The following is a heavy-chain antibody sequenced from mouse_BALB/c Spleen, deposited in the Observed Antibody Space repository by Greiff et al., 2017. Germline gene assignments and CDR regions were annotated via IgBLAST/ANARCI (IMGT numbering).Heavy chain of an antibody. CDR2: ISSGGSYT. J-gene: IGHJ1*01. CDR3: ARRYEPYWYFDV. CDR1: GFTFSSYG. D-gene: IGHD2-3*01. Sequence: VQLKQSGGDLVKPGGSLKLSCAASGFTFSSYGMSWVRQTPDKRLEWVATISSGGSYTYYPDSVKGRFTISIDNAKNTLYLQMSSLKSEDTAMYYCARRYEPYWYFDVWGAGTTVTVSS. V-gene: IGHV5-6*01.